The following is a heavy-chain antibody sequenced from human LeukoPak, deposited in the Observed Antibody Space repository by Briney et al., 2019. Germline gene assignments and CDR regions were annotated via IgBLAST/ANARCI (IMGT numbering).Heavy chain of an antibody. CDR2: IIPIFGTA. V-gene: IGHV1-69*13. CDR3: ARETHYYDSSGYFIRAFDI. Sequence: GASVKVSCKASGYTFTSYGISWVRQAPGQGLEWMGGIIPIFGTANYAQKFQGRVTITADESTSTAYMELSSLRSEDTAVYYCARETHYYDSSGYFIRAFDIWGQGTMVTVSS. CDR1: GYTFTSYG. J-gene: IGHJ3*02. D-gene: IGHD3-22*01.